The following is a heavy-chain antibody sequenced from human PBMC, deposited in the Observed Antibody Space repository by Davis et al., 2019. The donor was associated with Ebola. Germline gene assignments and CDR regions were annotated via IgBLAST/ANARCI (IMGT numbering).Heavy chain of an antibody. CDR1: GFSFSSTW. CDR3: ARTDNLDY. D-gene: IGHD1-1*01. CDR2: IHSDGTST. Sequence: PGGSLRLSCAASGFSFSSTWMHWVRQAPGKGLVWVSRIHSDGTSTIYTDSVKGRFTISRDNAKNTMYLQMNGLRAEDTAVYYCARTDNLDYWGQGTLVTVSS. V-gene: IGHV3-74*01. J-gene: IGHJ4*02.